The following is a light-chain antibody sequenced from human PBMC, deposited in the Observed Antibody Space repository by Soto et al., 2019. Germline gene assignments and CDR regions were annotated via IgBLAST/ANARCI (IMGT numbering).Light chain of an antibody. Sequence: QSALTQPASVSGSPGQSITISCTGTSSDVGRYNYVSWYQQHPGKAHKLMIFDVTNRPSGISNRFSGSKSGNPASLTIFGFQAEDEADYYCTSYTSSSTSYVFGTGTKVTVL. J-gene: IGLJ1*01. CDR2: DVT. V-gene: IGLV2-14*03. CDR1: SSDVGRYNY. CDR3: TSYTSSSTSYV.